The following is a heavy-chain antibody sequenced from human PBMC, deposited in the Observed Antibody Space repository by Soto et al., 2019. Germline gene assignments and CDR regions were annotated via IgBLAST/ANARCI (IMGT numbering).Heavy chain of an antibody. V-gene: IGHV3-9*01. Sequence: GGSLRLSCAASGFTFDYYAMHWVRQAPGKGLEWVSGISWNSGSIGYADSVKGRFTISRDNAKNSLYLQMNSLRAEDTALYYCAKDSSSYGYHDAFDIWGQGTMVTVSS. D-gene: IGHD5-18*01. CDR1: GFTFDYYA. CDR2: ISWNSGSI. J-gene: IGHJ3*02. CDR3: AKDSSSYGYHDAFDI.